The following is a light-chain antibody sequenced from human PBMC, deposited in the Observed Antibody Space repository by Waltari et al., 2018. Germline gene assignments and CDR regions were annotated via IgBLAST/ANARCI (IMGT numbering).Light chain of an antibody. V-gene: IGKV3-20*01. Sequence: EIALSQSPGTLPLSPGERATLPRRASPIVSRTSARYHQKLGKAPRLLIYGSSTRATGIPERFSGVGSGTDFSLTSHRLEPEDFAGYYCQHYVRLPGTFGQGTNVEIK. CDR3: QHYVRLPGT. CDR2: GSS. J-gene: IGKJ1*01. CDR1: PIVSRTS.